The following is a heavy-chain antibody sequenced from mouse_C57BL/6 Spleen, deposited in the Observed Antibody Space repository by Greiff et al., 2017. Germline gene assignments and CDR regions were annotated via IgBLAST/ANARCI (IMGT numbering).Heavy chain of an antibody. CDR1: GYTFTDYE. CDR2: IDPETGGT. D-gene: IGHD1-1*01. Sequence: VQLQQSGAELVRPGASVTLSCKASGYTFTDYEMHWVKQTPVHGLEWIGAIDPETGGTAYNQKFKGKAILTADKSSSTAYMELRSLTSEYSAVYYCTRYPTVVIDYWGQGTTLTVSS. CDR3: TRYPTVVIDY. J-gene: IGHJ2*01. V-gene: IGHV1-15*01.